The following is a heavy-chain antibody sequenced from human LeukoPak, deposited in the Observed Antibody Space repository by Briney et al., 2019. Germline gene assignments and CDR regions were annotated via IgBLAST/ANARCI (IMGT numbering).Heavy chain of an antibody. CDR3: ARDGPEWSRDV. CDR1: GLTFSDRV. Sequence: GGPLRLSCAASGLTFSDRVMTWIRQAPGEGLEWVATLFRRSDLYSGDSVKGQFTISRDNAKNSVFLHMNSLSAEDTAVYYCARDGPEWSRDVWGQGTLVTVSS. V-gene: IGHV3-69-1*01. CDR2: LFRRSDL. D-gene: IGHD3-10*01. J-gene: IGHJ4*02.